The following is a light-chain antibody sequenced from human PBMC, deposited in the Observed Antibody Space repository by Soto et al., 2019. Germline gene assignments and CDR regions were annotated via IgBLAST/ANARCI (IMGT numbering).Light chain of an antibody. CDR1: QSVSSSY. CDR2: GAS. V-gene: IGKV3-20*01. J-gene: IGKJ1*01. Sequence: IVFTQSPGTLSVSPGERATLSCRASQSVSSSYLAWYQQKPGQAPRLLTYGASSRATGIPDRFSGSGSGTDFTLTISRLEPEDFAVYYCQQYGSSPQTFGEGTKVDIK. CDR3: QQYGSSPQT.